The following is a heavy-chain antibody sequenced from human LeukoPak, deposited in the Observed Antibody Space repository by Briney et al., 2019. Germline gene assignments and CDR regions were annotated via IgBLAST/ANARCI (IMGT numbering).Heavy chain of an antibody. CDR2: INHSGST. CDR3: AREGENPYDSSGYYSSGYNY. J-gene: IGHJ4*02. Sequence: KPSETLSLTCAVYGVSFSGYYWSWIRQPPGKGLEWIGEINHSGSTNYNPSLKSRVTISVDTSKNQFSLKLSSVTAADTAAYYCAREGENPYDSSGYYSSGYNYWGQGTLVTVSS. D-gene: IGHD3-22*01. V-gene: IGHV4-34*01. CDR1: GVSFSGYY.